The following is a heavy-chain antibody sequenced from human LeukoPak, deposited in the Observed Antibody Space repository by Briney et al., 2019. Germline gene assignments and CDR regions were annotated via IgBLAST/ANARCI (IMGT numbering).Heavy chain of an antibody. CDR3: AKDLPIAAAGIDY. V-gene: IGHV3-30*18. Sequence: GRSLRLSCAASGFTFSSYGMHWVRQAPGKGLEWVAVISYDGSNKYYADSVKGRFTISRDNPKNTLYLQMNSLRAEDTAVYYCAKDLPIAAAGIDYWGQGTLVTVSS. J-gene: IGHJ4*02. CDR2: ISYDGSNK. CDR1: GFTFSSYG. D-gene: IGHD6-13*01.